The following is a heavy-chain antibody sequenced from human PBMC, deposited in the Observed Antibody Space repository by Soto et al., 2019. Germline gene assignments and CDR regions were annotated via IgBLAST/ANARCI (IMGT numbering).Heavy chain of an antibody. Sequence: PGGSLRLSCAASGFTFSNYGIHWVRQAPGKGLEWVAVTSYDGSNKYYADSVKGRFTTSRDNSKNTLYLQMNSLRAEDTAVYYCAKEVLQYYYYGLDVWGQGTTVTVSS. D-gene: IGHD1-26*01. J-gene: IGHJ6*02. V-gene: IGHV3-30*18. CDR1: GFTFSNYG. CDR3: AKEVLQYYYYGLDV. CDR2: TSYDGSNK.